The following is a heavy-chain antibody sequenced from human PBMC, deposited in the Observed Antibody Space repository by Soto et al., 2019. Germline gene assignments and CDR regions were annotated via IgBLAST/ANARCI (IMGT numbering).Heavy chain of an antibody. CDR1: GGSVSNGDYY. V-gene: IGHV4-30-4*01. CDR3: ARGPPFH. CDR2: IFYSGST. Sequence: SETLSLTCTVSGGSVSNGDYYWSWIRQPPGKGLEWIGYIFYSGSTYYNPSLKSRVTISIDTSKNQFSLKLSSVTAADTAVYYCARGPPFHWGQGTLVTVSS. D-gene: IGHD3-16*01. J-gene: IGHJ4*02.